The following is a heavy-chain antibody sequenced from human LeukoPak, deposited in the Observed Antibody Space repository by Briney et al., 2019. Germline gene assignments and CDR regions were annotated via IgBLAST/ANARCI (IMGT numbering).Heavy chain of an antibody. CDR1: GYTFTSYG. V-gene: IGHV1-18*01. CDR3: ARGQDSSGYYPLGDV. J-gene: IGHJ6*02. D-gene: IGHD3-22*01. CDR2: ISAYNGNT. Sequence: ASVKVSCKASGYTFTSYGISWVRQAPGQGLEWMGWISAYNGNTNYAQKLQGRVTMTTDTSTSTAYMELRSLRSEDTAVYYCARGQDSSGYYPLGDVWGRGTTVTVSS.